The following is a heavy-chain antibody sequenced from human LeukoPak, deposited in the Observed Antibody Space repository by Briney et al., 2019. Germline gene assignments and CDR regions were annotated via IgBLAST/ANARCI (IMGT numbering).Heavy chain of an antibody. V-gene: IGHV4-59*01. Sequence: PSETLSLTCTVSGGSISSYYWSWIRQPPGKGLEWIGYIYYSGSTNYNPSLKSRVTISVDTSKNQFSLKLSSVTAADTAVYYCARGLVNYDFWSGYYTETGGLDPWGQGTLVTVSS. CDR3: ARGLVNYDFWSGYYTETGGLDP. J-gene: IGHJ5*02. CDR1: GGSISSYY. CDR2: IYYSGST. D-gene: IGHD3-3*01.